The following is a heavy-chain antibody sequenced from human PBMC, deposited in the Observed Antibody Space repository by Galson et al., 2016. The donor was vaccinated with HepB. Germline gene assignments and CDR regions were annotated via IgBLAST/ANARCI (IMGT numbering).Heavy chain of an antibody. D-gene: IGHD5-12*01. CDR1: GFMFGDYF. CDR3: TRETIEADDVTGRFRYKGLDV. V-gene: IGHV3-11*06. J-gene: IGHJ6*02. CDR2: ISDNGGHT. Sequence: SLRLSCAGSGFMFGDYFMSWTRQAPGKGLEWIAYISDNGGHTNYADSVKGRLNISRDNTRKVMFLQMNSRRDNDTAVYYRTRETIEADDVTGRFRYKGLDVWGRGTTVIVSS.